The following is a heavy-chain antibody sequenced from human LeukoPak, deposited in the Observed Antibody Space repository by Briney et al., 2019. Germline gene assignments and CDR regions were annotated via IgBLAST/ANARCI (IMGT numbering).Heavy chain of an antibody. CDR3: AETKWGSSSWYAFDI. CDR2: INPNSGGT. J-gene: IGHJ3*02. CDR1: GYTFTGYY. V-gene: IGHV1-2*02. D-gene: IGHD6-13*01. Sequence: ASVKVSCKASGYTFTGYYMHWVRQAPGQGLEWMGWINPNSGGTNYAQKFQGRVTMTRDTSISTAYMELSRLRSDDTAVYYCAETKWGSSSWYAFDIWGQGTMVTVSS.